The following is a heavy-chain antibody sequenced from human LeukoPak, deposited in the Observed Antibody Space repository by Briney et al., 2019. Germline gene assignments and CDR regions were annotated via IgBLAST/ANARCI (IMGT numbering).Heavy chain of an antibody. CDR2: ISAYNGNT. CDR1: GYTFTSYG. V-gene: IGHV1-18*01. J-gene: IGHJ6*02. D-gene: IGHD6-19*01. Sequence: ASVKVSCTASGYTFTSYGISWVRQAPGQGLEWMGWISAYNGNTNYAQKLQGRVTMTTDTSTSTAYMELRSLRSDDTAVYYCARGSISSGWFSYYYYYGMDVWGQGTTVTVSS. CDR3: ARGSISSGWFSYYYYYGMDV.